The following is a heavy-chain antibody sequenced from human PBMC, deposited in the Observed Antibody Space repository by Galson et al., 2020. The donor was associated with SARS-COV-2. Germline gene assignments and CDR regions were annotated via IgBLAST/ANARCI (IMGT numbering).Heavy chain of an antibody. D-gene: IGHD1-26*01. CDR1: GLTFSFYA. J-gene: IGHJ3*02. CDR3: AKDKRDLLDAFDI. Sequence: GGSLRLSCGASGLTFSFYAMSWVRQAPGKGLEWVSAIRGSGDSTYYADSVKGRFTISRDNSKNTLFLQMNSLRAEDTAVYYCAKDKRDLLDAFDIWGQGTMVTVSS. V-gene: IGHV3-23*01. CDR2: IRGSGDST.